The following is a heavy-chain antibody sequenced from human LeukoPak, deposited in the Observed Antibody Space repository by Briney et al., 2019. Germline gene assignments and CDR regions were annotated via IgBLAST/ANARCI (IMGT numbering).Heavy chain of an antibody. V-gene: IGHV3-9*01. CDR2: ITWNGGTI. Sequence: PGGSLRLSCAASGFSFDDFAMHWVRQAPGKGLEWVSGITWNGGTIDYADSVKGRFTISRDNAKNSLYLQMNSLRAEDTALYYCATRYASGPIADYWGQGTLVTVS. CDR3: ATRYASGPIADY. CDR1: GFSFDDFA. J-gene: IGHJ4*02. D-gene: IGHD3-10*01.